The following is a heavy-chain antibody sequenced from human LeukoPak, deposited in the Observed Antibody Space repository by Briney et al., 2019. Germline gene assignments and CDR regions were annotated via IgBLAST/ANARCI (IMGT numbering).Heavy chain of an antibody. Sequence: PSETLSLTCTVSGGSISSSSYYWGWIRQPPGKGLEWIGSIYYSGSTYYNPSLKSRVTISVDTSKNQFSLRVNSVTAADTAMYYCARLPYYEYARFDYWGHGTLVTVSS. J-gene: IGHJ4*01. CDR1: GGSISSSSYY. CDR2: IYYSGST. D-gene: IGHD3-16*01. CDR3: ARLPYYEYARFDY. V-gene: IGHV4-39*07.